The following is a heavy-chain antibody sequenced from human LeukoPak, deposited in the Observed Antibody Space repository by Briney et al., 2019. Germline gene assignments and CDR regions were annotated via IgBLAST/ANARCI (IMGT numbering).Heavy chain of an antibody. D-gene: IGHD3-22*01. Sequence: GGSLRLSCAASGFTFSSYEMNWVRQPPGKGLEWVSAISNTGGTTYYADSVQGRFTIYRDDSKNTLFLQMNSLRAEDTAVYFCAKPSRYYDTSGYFYAFDIWGQGTMVTVSS. CDR1: GFTFSSYE. J-gene: IGHJ3*02. CDR2: ISNTGGTT. CDR3: AKPSRYYDTSGYFYAFDI. V-gene: IGHV3-23*01.